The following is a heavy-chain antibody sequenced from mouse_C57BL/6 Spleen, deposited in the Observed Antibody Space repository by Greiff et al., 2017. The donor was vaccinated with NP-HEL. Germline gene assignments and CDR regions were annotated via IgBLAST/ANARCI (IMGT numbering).Heavy chain of an antibody. J-gene: IGHJ2*01. CDR2: IHPNSGST. V-gene: IGHV1-64*01. CDR1: GYTFTSYW. Sequence: QVQLQQPGAELVKPGASVKLSCKASGYTFTSYWMHWVKQRPGQGLEWIGMIHPNSGSTNYNEKFKSKATLTVDKSSSTAYMQLSSLTSEDSAVYYCAICGYLYYFDYWGQGTTLTVSS. CDR3: AICGYLYYFDY. D-gene: IGHD2-3*01.